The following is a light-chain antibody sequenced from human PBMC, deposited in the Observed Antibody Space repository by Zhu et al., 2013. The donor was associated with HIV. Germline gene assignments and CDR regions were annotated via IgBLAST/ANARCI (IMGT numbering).Light chain of an antibody. CDR2: RNN. Sequence: QSVLTQPPSASGTPGQRVTISCSGSSSNIGSHYVYWYQQLPGTAPKLLIYRNNQRPSGVPDRFSGSKSGTSASLAISGLRSEDEADYYCAAWDDSLRVFGTGTKVTVL. CDR1: SSNIGSHY. V-gene: IGLV1-47*01. J-gene: IGLJ1*01. CDR3: AAWDDSLRV.